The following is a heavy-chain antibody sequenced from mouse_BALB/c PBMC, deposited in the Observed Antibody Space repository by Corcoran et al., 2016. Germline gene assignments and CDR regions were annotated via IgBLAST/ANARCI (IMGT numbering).Heavy chain of an antibody. V-gene: IGHV1-84*02. CDR1: GYTFTDYY. Sequence: QIQLQQSGPELVKPGASVKISCKASGYTFTDYYINWVKQKPGQGLEWIGWIYPGSGNTKYNEKFKGKATLTVDTSSSTAYMQLSSLTSEDIAVYFCAREDDYRYFDVWGAGTTVTVSS. D-gene: IGHD2-3*01. J-gene: IGHJ1*01. CDR3: AREDDYRYFDV. CDR2: IYPGSGNT.